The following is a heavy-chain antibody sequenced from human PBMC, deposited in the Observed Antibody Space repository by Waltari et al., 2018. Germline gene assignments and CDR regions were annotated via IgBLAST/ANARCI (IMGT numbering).Heavy chain of an antibody. CDR1: GFPFSNYN. J-gene: IGHJ5*02. V-gene: IGHV3-48*03. D-gene: IGHD1-26*01. CDR3: VREGSGFDP. Sequence: VQLVESGGGVVKHGGSLGSSCAASGFPFSNYNFNWVRQAPGKGLEWVSFLSSGGGTIFYPESVKGRFTISRDDAKSSLYLQMNSLRAEDTAVYYCVREGSGFDPWGQGTQVTVSS. CDR2: LSSGGGTI.